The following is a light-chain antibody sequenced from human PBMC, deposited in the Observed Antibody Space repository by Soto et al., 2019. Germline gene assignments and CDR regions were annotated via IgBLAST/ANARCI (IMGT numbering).Light chain of an antibody. CDR2: GAS. CDR1: QSINRN. V-gene: IGKV3-15*01. Sequence: EIVMTQSPATLSVPPGERATLSCRASQSINRNLAWYHQRPGQAPRLLMYGASTRATGIPDRFRGSGSGTEFTLTISSLQSEDFAVYYCQQYNNWPPITFGQGTRLDIK. CDR3: QQYNNWPPIT. J-gene: IGKJ5*01.